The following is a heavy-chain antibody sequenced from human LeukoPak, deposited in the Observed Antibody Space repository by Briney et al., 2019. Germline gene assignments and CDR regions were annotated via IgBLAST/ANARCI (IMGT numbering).Heavy chain of an antibody. CDR2: IYYSGST. D-gene: IGHD4-17*01. CDR1: GGSISSGDYY. J-gene: IGHJ4*02. V-gene: IGHV4-30-4*01. CDR3: AREDYGDYLPVY. Sequence: KPSETLSLTCTVSGGSISSGDYYWSWIRQPPGKSLEWIGYIYYSGSTYYNPSFKSRVTLSVATSKNQFSLKLSSVTAADTAVYYCAREDYGDYLPVYWGQGTLVTVSS.